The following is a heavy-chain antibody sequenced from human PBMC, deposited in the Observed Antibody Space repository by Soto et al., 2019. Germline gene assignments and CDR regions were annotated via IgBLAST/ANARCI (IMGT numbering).Heavy chain of an antibody. J-gene: IGHJ6*02. Sequence: QVQLVESGGGVVQPGRSLRLSCAASGFTFSSYSMHWVRQAPGKGLEWVAVISYDGSNKFYADSVKGRFTISRDNSKNTLYLQMSSLRAEDTAEYYCARADGAAYYYGVDVWGQGTTVTVSS. CDR3: ARADGAAYYYGVDV. D-gene: IGHD2-15*01. CDR2: ISYDGSNK. V-gene: IGHV3-30-3*01. CDR1: GFTFSSYS.